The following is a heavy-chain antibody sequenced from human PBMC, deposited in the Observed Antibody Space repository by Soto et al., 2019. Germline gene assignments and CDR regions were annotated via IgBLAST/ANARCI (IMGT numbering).Heavy chain of an antibody. CDR2: ISGSGGST. CDR1: GFTFSSYA. D-gene: IGHD3-22*01. Sequence: GSLRLSCAASGFTFSSYAMSWVRQAPRKGVEWVSAISGSGGSTFFADSVKGRLTISRDNSKNTLYLQMNSMRAADTTVYYCAKDPPYDSSGYYLPFDYWGQGTLVTVSS. J-gene: IGHJ4*02. V-gene: IGHV3-23*01. CDR3: AKDPPYDSSGYYLPFDY.